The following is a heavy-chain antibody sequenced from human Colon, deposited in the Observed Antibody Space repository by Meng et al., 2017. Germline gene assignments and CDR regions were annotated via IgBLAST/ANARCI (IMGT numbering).Heavy chain of an antibody. J-gene: IGHJ4*02. CDR1: GYTFTSYE. CDR3: ARTATR. V-gene: IGHV1-8*01. CDR2: MSPSSGNT. Sequence: QVQLVQSGAELKKPGASVKVSCKASGYTFTSYEINWMRQAPGQGFEWMGWMSPSSGNTGYAQKFHGRVTMTRNISITTAYMELSSLRFDDTGVYYCARTATRWGQGTLVTVSS.